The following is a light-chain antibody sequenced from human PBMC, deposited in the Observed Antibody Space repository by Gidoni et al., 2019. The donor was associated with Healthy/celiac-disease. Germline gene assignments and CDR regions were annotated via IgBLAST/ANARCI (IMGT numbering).Light chain of an antibody. V-gene: IGKV3-20*01. CDR3: QQYGSSPNT. CDR2: GAS. J-gene: IGKJ2*01. CDR1: QSFSSSY. Sequence: IVLTQSPGTLSLSPGERATLSCRASQSFSSSYLAWYQQKPGQAPRLLIYGASSRATGIPDRFSGSGSGTDFTLTISRLEPEDFAVYYCQQYGSSPNTFGQGTKLEIK.